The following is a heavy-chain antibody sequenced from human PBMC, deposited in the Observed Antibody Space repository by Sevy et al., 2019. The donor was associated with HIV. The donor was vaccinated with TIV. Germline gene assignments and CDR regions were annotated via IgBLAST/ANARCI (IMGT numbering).Heavy chain of an antibody. CDR2: ISGSAARV. CDR3: VRGDDYSSGWAQAGGDF. J-gene: IGHJ4*02. V-gene: IGHV3-11*01. D-gene: IGHD6-19*01. CDR1: GFIFRDYY. Sequence: GGSLRLSCAASGFIFRDYYFNWVRQAPGKGLEWVSYISGSAARVYYADSVKGRFTMSRDDTDNSLYLQMNTLEPEDTATYFCVRGDDYSSGWAQAGGDFWGQGTQVTVSS.